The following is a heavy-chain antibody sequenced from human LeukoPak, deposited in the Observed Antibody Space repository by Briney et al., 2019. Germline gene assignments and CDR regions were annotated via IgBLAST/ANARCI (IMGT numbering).Heavy chain of an antibody. D-gene: IGHD3/OR15-3a*01. CDR2: ISSSSSYI. CDR1: GFTFSSYS. Sequence: PGGSLRLSCAASGFTFSSYSMNWVRQAPGKGLEWVSSISSSSSYIYYADSVKGRFTISRDNAKNSLYLQMNSLRAEDTAVYYCARVWSVYRSRREGDDYWGQGTLVTVSS. CDR3: ARVWSVYRSRREGDDY. J-gene: IGHJ4*02. V-gene: IGHV3-21*01.